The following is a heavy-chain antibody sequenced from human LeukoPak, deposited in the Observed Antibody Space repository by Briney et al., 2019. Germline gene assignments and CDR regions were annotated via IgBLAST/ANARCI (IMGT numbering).Heavy chain of an antibody. CDR3: ARDLTGITIFGVGFDP. Sequence: SETLSLTCTVSGGSISSYYWSWIRQPAGKGLEWIGRIYTSGSTNYNPSLKSRVTMSVDTFKNQFSLKLSSVTAADTAVYYCARDLTGITIFGVGFDPWGQGTLVTVSS. CDR2: IYTSGST. D-gene: IGHD3-3*01. V-gene: IGHV4-4*07. CDR1: GGSISSYY. J-gene: IGHJ5*02.